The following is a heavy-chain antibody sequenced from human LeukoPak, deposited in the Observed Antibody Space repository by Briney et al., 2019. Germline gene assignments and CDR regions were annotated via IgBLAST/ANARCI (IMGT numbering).Heavy chain of an antibody. Sequence: SETLSLTCTVSGGSINSGGYYWSWIRQHPEKGLEWIGYIFYSGSTYYNPSLKSRVTISVDTSKNQFSLKLSSVTAADTAVYYCARVMDDNRGYYLDYWGQGTLVTV. CDR3: ARVMDDNRGYYLDY. V-gene: IGHV4-31*03. J-gene: IGHJ4*02. CDR1: GGSINSGGYY. CDR2: IFYSGST. D-gene: IGHD3-22*01.